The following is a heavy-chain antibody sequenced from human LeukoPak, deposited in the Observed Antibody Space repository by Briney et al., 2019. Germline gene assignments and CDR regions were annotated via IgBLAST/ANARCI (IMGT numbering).Heavy chain of an antibody. CDR1: GYTFTSYG. D-gene: IGHD6-19*01. CDR2: ISAYNGNT. V-gene: IGHV1-18*01. CDR3: ARDRYVQRWLIPIDY. J-gene: IGHJ4*02. Sequence: ASVKVSCKASGYTFTSYGISWVRQAPGQGLEWMGWISAYNGNTNYAQKLQGRVTMTTDTSTSTAYMELRSLRSDDTAVYYCARDRYVQRWLIPIDYWGQGTLVTVSS.